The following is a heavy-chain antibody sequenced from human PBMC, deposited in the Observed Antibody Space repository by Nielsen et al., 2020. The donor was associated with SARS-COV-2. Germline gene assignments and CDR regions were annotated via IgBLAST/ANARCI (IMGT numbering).Heavy chain of an antibody. CDR3: AKSTGPTFYDYVWGSYRLGSDY. Sequence: WLRQPPGKGLEWVSAISGSGGSTYYADADSVKGRFTISRDNSKNTLYLQMNSVRAEDTAVYYCAKSTGPTFYDYVWGSYRLGSDYWGQGTLVTVSS. CDR2: ISGSGGST. D-gene: IGHD3-16*02. J-gene: IGHJ4*02. V-gene: IGHV3-23*01.